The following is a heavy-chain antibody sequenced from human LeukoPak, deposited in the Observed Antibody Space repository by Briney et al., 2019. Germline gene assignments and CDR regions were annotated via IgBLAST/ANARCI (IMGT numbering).Heavy chain of an antibody. CDR1: GGSISSCSYY. J-gene: IGHJ4*02. CDR2: IYYSGST. CDR3: GATSLKQWLQKAN. V-gene: IGHV4-39*01. Sequence: SETLSLTCTVSGGSISSCSYYWGWIRQPPGKGLEWIGSIYYSGSTYYNPSLKSRVTISVDTSKNQFSLKLSSVTAADTAVYYCGATSLKQWLQKANWGQGTLVTVSS. D-gene: IGHD6-19*01.